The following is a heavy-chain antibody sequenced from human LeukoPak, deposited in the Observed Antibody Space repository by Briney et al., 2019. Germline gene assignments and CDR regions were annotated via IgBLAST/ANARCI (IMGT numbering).Heavy chain of an antibody. Sequence: GGSLRLSCAASGFTFSSYWMSWVRQAPGKGLEWVSAISGSGGSTYYADSVKGRFTISRDNPKNTLYLQMNSLRAEDTAVYYCAKNLGAYYYYYGMDVWGQGTTVTVSS. CDR3: AKNLGAYYYYYGMDV. CDR1: GFTFSSYW. CDR2: ISGSGGST. J-gene: IGHJ6*02. V-gene: IGHV3-23*01. D-gene: IGHD4/OR15-4a*01.